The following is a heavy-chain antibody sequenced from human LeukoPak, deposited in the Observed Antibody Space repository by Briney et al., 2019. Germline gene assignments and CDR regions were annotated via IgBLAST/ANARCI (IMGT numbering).Heavy chain of an antibody. D-gene: IGHD3-9*01. CDR2: IYPDDSDT. V-gene: IGHV5-51*01. CDR3: ARPYYNILTGQKDYYFDY. CDR1: GYSFTNHW. J-gene: IGHJ4*02. Sequence: GESLKISCKGSGYSFTNHWIGWVRQMPGKGLEWMGVIYPDDSDTQYSPSLQGQVTISADKSMNTACLQWSSLKASDTAMYYCARPYYNILTGQKDYYFDYWGQGTLVTVSS.